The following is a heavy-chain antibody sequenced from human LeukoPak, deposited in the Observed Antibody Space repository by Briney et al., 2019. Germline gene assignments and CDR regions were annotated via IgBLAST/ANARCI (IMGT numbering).Heavy chain of an antibody. V-gene: IGHV1-69*05. Sequence: SVKVSCKASGDTFSSYAISWVRQAPGQGLEWMGRIIPIFGTANYAQKFQGRVTITTDESTSTAYMELSSLRSEDTAVYYCASSRGAGTPYYYYYMDVWGKGTTVTVSS. D-gene: IGHD1-1*01. CDR1: GDTFSSYA. CDR2: IIPIFGTA. CDR3: ASSRGAGTPYYYYYMDV. J-gene: IGHJ6*03.